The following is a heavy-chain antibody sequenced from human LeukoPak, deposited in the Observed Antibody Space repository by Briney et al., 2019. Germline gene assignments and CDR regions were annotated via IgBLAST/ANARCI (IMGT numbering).Heavy chain of an antibody. D-gene: IGHD3-16*01. CDR1: GFTFSSYS. V-gene: IGHV3-48*01. J-gene: IGHJ4*02. CDR2: ISSFSGTI. CDR3: ARDHLYYEISGPRFDN. Sequence: GGSLRLSCAASGFTFSSYSMNWVRQAPGKGLEWISYISSFSGTIDYADSVKGRFTITRDNAKNSLYLQMNSLRAEDTAVYYCARDHLYYEISGPRFDNWGQGTRVTVSS.